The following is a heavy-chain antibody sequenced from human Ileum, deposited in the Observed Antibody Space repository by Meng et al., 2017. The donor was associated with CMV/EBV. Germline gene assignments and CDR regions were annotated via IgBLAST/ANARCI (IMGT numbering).Heavy chain of an antibody. V-gene: IGHV3-7*01. CDR1: GFAFSSSW. Sequence: ETLSLTCVASGFAFSSSWMSWLRQTPEKGLEWVANIKPDGSEPYYVASVRGRFTISRDNAKNSLYLQMNSLTAEDTAVYYCARDPSYGAVDYWGQGTLVTVSS. CDR3: ARDPSYGAVDY. CDR2: IKPDGSEP. J-gene: IGHJ4*02. D-gene: IGHD4-17*01.